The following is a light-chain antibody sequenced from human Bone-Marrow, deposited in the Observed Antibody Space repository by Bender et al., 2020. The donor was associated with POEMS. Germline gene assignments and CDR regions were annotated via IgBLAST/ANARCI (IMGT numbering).Light chain of an antibody. Sequence: SYVLTQPPSVSVAPGETAMITCGGDNIGIKSVHWYEQKPGQAPVVVLYDDNHRPSGIPERFSGSNSGNTATLTIKSVDVGDEADYYCQVWDSSSDVVFGGGTKLTVL. CDR3: QVWDSSSDVV. CDR1: NIGIKS. J-gene: IGLJ3*02. V-gene: IGLV3-21*02. CDR2: DDN.